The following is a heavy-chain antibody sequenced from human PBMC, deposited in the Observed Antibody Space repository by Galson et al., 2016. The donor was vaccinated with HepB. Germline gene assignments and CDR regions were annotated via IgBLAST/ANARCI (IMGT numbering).Heavy chain of an antibody. D-gene: IGHD3-10*01. J-gene: IGHJ6*02. V-gene: IGHV4-34*01. CDR1: GGSFSGYY. Sequence: SETLSLTCAVYGGSFSGYYWSWIRQPPGKGLEYIGEINHSGGTNSNPSLESRVTISVDTSMNQFSLKMNSVTAADTAVYYCARGLFLRRSGRDGYYGMDVWGQGTTATVSS. CDR2: INHSGGT. CDR3: ARGLFLRRSGRDGYYGMDV.